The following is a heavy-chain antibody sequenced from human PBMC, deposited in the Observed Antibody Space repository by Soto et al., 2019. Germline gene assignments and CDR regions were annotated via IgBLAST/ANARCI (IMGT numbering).Heavy chain of an antibody. CDR2: TYFRSRWYN. CDR1: GDSVSSKTVA. Sequence: SQTLSLTCAISGDSVSSKTVAWNWIRQSPSRGLEWLGRTYFRSRWYNDYAISVKSRITINPDTSKNQFSLLLNSVTPEDTAVYYCARVSFDHFVHWFDPWGQGTLVTVSS. D-gene: IGHD3-9*01. CDR3: ARVSFDHFVHWFDP. V-gene: IGHV6-1*01. J-gene: IGHJ5*02.